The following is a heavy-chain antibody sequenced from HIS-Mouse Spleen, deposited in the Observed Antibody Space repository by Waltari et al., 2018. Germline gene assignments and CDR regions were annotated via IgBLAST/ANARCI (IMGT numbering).Heavy chain of an antibody. CDR1: GGSISSSSYY. CDR3: ARTRGYWYFDL. V-gene: IGHV4-39*01. D-gene: IGHD3-10*01. Sequence: QLQLQESGPGLVKPSETLSLTCTVSGGSISSSSYYWGWIRQPPGKGLEWIGSNYYSGSTSYNPSLKSRVTISVDTSKNQFSLKLSSVTAADTAVYYCARTRGYWYFDLWGRGTLVTVSS. J-gene: IGHJ2*01. CDR2: NYYSGST.